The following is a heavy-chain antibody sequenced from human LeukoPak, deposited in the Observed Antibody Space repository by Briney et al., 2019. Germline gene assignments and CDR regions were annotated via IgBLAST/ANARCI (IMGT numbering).Heavy chain of an antibody. D-gene: IGHD2-2*02. CDR3: AKDLIVVVPAAITHTGPYYYYGMDV. Sequence: GGSLRLSCAASGFTFSSYGMHWVRQAPGKGLEWVAVISYDGSNKYYADSVKGRFTISRDNSKNTLYLQMNSLRAEDTAVYYCAKDLIVVVPAAITHTGPYYYYGMDVWGQGTTVTVSS. J-gene: IGHJ6*02. CDR1: GFTFSSYG. CDR2: ISYDGSNK. V-gene: IGHV3-30*18.